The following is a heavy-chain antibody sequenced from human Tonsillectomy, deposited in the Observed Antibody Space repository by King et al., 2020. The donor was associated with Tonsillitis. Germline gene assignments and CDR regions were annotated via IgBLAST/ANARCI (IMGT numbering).Heavy chain of an antibody. Sequence: VQLVESGGGVVQPGRSLRLSCVASGFIFGTYGMHWLRQAPGKGLEWVAVILYDGSDKFYADSVKGRFTISRDNSKDTVYLEMNSLRAEDTAVYYCAKDGKQWLARAGVDYWGQGTLVTVSS. CDR2: ILYDGSDK. J-gene: IGHJ4*02. D-gene: IGHD6-19*01. CDR1: GFIFGTYG. CDR3: AKDGKQWLARAGVDY. V-gene: IGHV3-30*18.